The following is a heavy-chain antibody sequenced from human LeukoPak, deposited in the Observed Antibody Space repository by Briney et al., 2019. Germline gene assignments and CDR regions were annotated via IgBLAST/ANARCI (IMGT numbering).Heavy chain of an antibody. CDR1: GGSISSYY. V-gene: IGHV4-59*01. Sequence: SETLSLTCTVSGGSISSYYWSWIRQPPGKGLEWIGYIYYSGSTNYNPSLKSRVTISVDTSKNQFSLKLSSVTAADTAVYYCARLGYCSSTCCFDYWGQGTLVTVSS. CDR2: IYYSGST. J-gene: IGHJ4*02. D-gene: IGHD2-2*01. CDR3: ARLGYCSSTCCFDY.